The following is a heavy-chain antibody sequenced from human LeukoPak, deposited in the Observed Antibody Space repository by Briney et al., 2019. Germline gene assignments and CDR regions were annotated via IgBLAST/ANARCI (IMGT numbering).Heavy chain of an antibody. CDR3: ARRGYCSSTSCYYYYYGMDV. CDR2: IDPSDSYT. J-gene: IGHJ6*02. CDR1: GYSFTSHW. V-gene: IGHV5-10-1*01. Sequence: GESLRISCKGSGYSFTSHWISWVRQMPGKGLEWMGRIDPSDSYTNYSPSFQDHVTISADKSISTAYLQWSSLKASDTATYYCARRGYCSSTSCYYYYYGMDVWGQGTTVTVSS. D-gene: IGHD2-2*03.